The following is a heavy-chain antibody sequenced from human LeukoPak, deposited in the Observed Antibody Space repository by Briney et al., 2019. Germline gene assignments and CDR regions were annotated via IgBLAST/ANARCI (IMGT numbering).Heavy chain of an antibody. Sequence: GGSLRLSCAASGFIFSSYAMHWVRQAPGKGLDFVAGITSDGRSTYYANSVKGRFTISRHNFKNTLYLQMGSLRADDMAVYYCVRGIVGASNHYYYYMDVWGKGTTVTISS. D-gene: IGHD1-26*01. CDR2: ITSDGRST. CDR1: GFIFSSYA. V-gene: IGHV3-64*01. CDR3: VRGIVGASNHYYYYMDV. J-gene: IGHJ6*03.